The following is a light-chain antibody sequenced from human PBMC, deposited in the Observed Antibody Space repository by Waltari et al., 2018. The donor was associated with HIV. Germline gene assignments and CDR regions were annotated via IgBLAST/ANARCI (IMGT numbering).Light chain of an antibody. Sequence: PLTPPASVDRALGRAVTISCSALGSPVDVCTYIPRYQQHPGKAPKLLIYDVSNRPSGVSHRFSGSKSANTASLTISGLQAEDEADYYCSSYTTTSTLYVFGTGTKVTV. CDR3: SSYTTTSTLYV. J-gene: IGLJ1*01. CDR2: DVS. CDR1: GSPVDVCTY. V-gene: IGLV2-14*03.